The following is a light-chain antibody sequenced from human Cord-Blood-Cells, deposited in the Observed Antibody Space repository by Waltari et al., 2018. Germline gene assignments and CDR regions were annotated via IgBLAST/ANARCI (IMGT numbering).Light chain of an antibody. Sequence: DIQMIKSTSSVSAPVGDSVTITCRASQGISSWLAWYQQKPGKAPKLLIYAASSLQSGVPSRFSGIGSGTDFTLTISSLQPEDFATYYCQQANSCPFTFGPGTKVDIK. V-gene: IGKV1-12*01. CDR3: QQANSCPFT. J-gene: IGKJ3*01. CDR2: AAS. CDR1: QGISSW.